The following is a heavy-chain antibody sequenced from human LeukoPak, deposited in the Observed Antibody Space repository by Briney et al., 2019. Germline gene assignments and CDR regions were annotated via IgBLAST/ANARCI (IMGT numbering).Heavy chain of an antibody. CDR1: GGTFSSYA. D-gene: IGHD5-24*01. CDR3: ARGSGDGYKAPPHY. J-gene: IGHJ4*02. CDR2: IIPILGIA. Sequence: ASVKVSCKASGGTFSSYAISWVRQAPGQGLEWMGRIIPILGIANYAQKFQGRVTITADKSTSTAYMELSSLRSEDTAVYYCARGSGDGYKAPPHYWGQGTLVTVSS. V-gene: IGHV1-69*04.